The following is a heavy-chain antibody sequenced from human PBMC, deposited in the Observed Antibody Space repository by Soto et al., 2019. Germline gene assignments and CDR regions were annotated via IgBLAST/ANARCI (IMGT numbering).Heavy chain of an antibody. CDR1: GSTFSSYG. D-gene: IGHD3-22*01. J-gene: IGHJ4*02. V-gene: IGHV3-30*18. Sequence: QVQLVESGGGVVQPGTSLRLSCAASGSTFSSYGMHWVRQAPGKGLEWVAVISYDGRNKRYVDSVKGRFTISRDNSXNXLDLQMNSLRAEDTAMYYCAKDTYYHDSSGYYTFDNWGQGTLVTVSS. CDR2: ISYDGRNK. CDR3: AKDTYYHDSSGYYTFDN.